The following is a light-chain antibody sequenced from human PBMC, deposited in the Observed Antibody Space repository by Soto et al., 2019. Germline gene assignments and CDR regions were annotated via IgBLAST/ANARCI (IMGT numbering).Light chain of an antibody. CDR1: ESISRW. V-gene: IGKV1-5*03. CDR2: KAS. J-gene: IGKJ1*01. CDR3: QQYNTYPKT. Sequence: DIQVTQSPSTLSASVGDRVTITCRPSESISRWLAWHQQKPGKAPKLLIYKASILQSGVPSRFSGSGSGTEFTLTISSLQPDDFATYYCQQYNTYPKTFGQGIKVDIK.